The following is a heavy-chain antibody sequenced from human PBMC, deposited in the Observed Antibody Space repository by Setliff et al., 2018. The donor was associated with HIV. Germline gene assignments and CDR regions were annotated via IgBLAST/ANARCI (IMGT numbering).Heavy chain of an antibody. J-gene: IGHJ5*02. D-gene: IGHD6-13*01. Sequence: ASVKVSCKASGYIFTTFGFSWVRQAPGQGLEWMGWINTHNGNTHYAQRFQSRVTMTRDTSTTTAYMELRSLRSDDTAVYYCARATGAADLWGQGTKVTVSS. CDR2: INTHNGNT. CDR3: ARATGAADL. CDR1: GYIFTTFG. V-gene: IGHV1-18*01.